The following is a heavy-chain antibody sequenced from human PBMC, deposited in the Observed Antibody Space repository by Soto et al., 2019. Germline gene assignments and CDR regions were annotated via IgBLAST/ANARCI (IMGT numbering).Heavy chain of an antibody. CDR1: GFTFSSYG. J-gene: IGHJ4*01. CDR2: IWYDGSNK. CDR3: ATRSSNDILSCLGY. D-gene: IGHD3-9*01. V-gene: IGHV3-33*01. Sequence: GGSLRLSCAASGFTFSSYGMHWVRQAPGKGLEWVAVIWYDGSNKYYADSVKGRFTISRDNSKNTLYLQMNSLRAEDTAVYYCATRSSNDILSCLGYWGQETLVTVSS.